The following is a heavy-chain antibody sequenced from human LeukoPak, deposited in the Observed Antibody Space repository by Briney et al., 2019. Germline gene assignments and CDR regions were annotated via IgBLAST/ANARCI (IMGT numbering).Heavy chain of an antibody. J-gene: IGHJ6*03. D-gene: IGHD2-2*01. CDR1: GFTFSTYS. Sequence: GVSLRLSCAASGFTFSTYSMNWVRQAPGKGLEWVSSVTSTSTYIYYADSVEGRFTISRDNAKHSLYLQMNSLRAEDTAVYYCARAVSRDRYCSSTSCYYYYMDVWGIGTTVTVSS. V-gene: IGHV3-21*01. CDR3: ARAVSRDRYCSSTSCYYYYMDV. CDR2: VTSTSTYI.